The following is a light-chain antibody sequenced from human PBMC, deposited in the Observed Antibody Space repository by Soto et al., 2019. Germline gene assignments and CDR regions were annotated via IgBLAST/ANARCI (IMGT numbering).Light chain of an antibody. CDR2: GAT. V-gene: IGKV3-15*01. CDR3: QQYNNWPS. J-gene: IGKJ1*01. CDR1: QSVSRR. Sequence: EILLTQSLATLSLSPGERANLSCRPRQSVSRRLAWYQQKPGQPPRLLIYGATTRATGIPARFSGRGSGTEFTLTISSLQSDDFAIYYCQQYNNWPSFGRGTKVDIK.